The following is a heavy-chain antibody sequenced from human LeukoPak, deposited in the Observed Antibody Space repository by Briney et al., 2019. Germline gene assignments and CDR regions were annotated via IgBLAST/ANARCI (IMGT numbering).Heavy chain of an antibody. Sequence: GGSLRLSCAASGFTFSSYWMSWVRQAPGKGLEWVANIKQDGSEKYYVDSVKGRFTISRDNAKNSLYLQMNSLRAEDTAVYYCARDSRGAEGLFDYWGQGTLVTVSS. CDR2: IKQDGSEK. J-gene: IGHJ4*02. D-gene: IGHD6-13*01. CDR3: ARDSRGAEGLFDY. V-gene: IGHV3-7*01. CDR1: GFTFSSYW.